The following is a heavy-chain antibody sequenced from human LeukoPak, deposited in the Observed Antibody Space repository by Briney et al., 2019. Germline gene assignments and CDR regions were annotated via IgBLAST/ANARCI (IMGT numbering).Heavy chain of an antibody. CDR3: ARGVWFGELSFDY. V-gene: IGHV3-48*03. Sequence: PGGSLRLSCAASGFTFSSYEMNWVRQAPGKGLEWVSYISSSGSTIYYAGSVKGRFTISRDNAKNSLYLQMNSLRAEDTAVYYCARGVWFGELSFDYWGQGTLVTVSS. J-gene: IGHJ4*02. CDR2: ISSSGSTI. D-gene: IGHD3-10*01. CDR1: GFTFSSYE.